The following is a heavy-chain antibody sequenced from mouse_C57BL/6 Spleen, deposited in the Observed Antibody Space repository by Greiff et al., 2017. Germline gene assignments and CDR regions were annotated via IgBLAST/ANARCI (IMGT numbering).Heavy chain of an antibody. CDR1: GYTFTDYN. CDR2: INPNNGGT. D-gene: IGHD2-1*01. CDR3: ARRSPIYYGNYGWYFDV. Sequence: VQLQQSGPELVKPGASVKIPCKASGYTFTDYNMDWVKQSHGKSLEWIGDINPNNGGTIYNQKFKGKATLTVDKSSSTAYMELRSLTSEDTAVYYCARRSPIYYGNYGWYFDVWGTGTTVTVSS. J-gene: IGHJ1*03. V-gene: IGHV1-18*01.